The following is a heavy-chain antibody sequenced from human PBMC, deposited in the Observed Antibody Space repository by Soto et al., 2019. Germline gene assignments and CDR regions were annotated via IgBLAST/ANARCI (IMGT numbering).Heavy chain of an antibody. D-gene: IGHD3-3*01. CDR2: MNPNSGNT. J-gene: IGHJ3*02. Sequence: VKVSCKASGYTFTSYDINWVRQATGQGLEWMGWMNPNSGNTGYAQKFQGRVTMTRNTSISTAYMELSSLRSEDTAVYYCAATIRFLEWLLSPHDAFDIWGQGTMVTVSS. CDR1: GYTFTSYD. CDR3: AATIRFLEWLLSPHDAFDI. V-gene: IGHV1-8*01.